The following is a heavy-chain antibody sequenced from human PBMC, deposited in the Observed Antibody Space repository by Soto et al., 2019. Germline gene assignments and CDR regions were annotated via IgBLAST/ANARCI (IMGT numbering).Heavy chain of an antibody. Sequence: SLTCTVSGGSISGYYWSWIRQPPGKGLGWIGYIFYRGNTLYNPSLQSRVTISVDTSKNQFSLRLSSVTAADTAVYYCTRHAIIPKLQYGMDVWGQGASVTVSS. V-gene: IGHV4-59*01. CDR3: TRHAIIPKLQYGMDV. CDR2: IFYRGNT. CDR1: GGSISGYY. D-gene: IGHD2-15*01. J-gene: IGHJ6*02.